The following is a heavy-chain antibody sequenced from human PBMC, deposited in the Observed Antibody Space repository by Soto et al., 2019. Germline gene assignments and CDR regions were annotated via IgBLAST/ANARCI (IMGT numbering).Heavy chain of an antibody. CDR1: GFSLNGYA. CDR2: ISSSSGAI. D-gene: IGHD6-13*01. J-gene: IGHJ6*03. V-gene: IGHV3-48*01. CDR3: ARDPSVGSTFYYYMDV. Sequence: EVQLVESGGGLAQPGGSLRLSCAASGFSLNGYAMNWVRQAPGRGLEWVSYISSSSGAIDYADSVKGRFTVSRDNAKNLQNLQMNSLRAEDTALYYCARDPSVGSTFYYYMDVWGEGTPVTVSS.